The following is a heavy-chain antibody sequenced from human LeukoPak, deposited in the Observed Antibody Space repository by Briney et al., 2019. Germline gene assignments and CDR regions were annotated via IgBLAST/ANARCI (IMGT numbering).Heavy chain of an antibody. J-gene: IGHJ1*01. CDR2: IGQGERQM. CDR1: GFAYSTTW. V-gene: IGHV3-7*01. CDR3: ASSYLKH. Sequence: GGSLRLSCIASGFAYSTTWMNWVRQAPGKGLEWVANIGQGERQMNYADSVKGRFSISRDNARNSLFLQLNSLRAEDTAVYYCASSYLKHWGQGTLVTVSS.